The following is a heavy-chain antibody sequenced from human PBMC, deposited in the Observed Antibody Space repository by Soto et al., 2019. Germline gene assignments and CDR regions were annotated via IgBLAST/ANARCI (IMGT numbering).Heavy chain of an antibody. CDR2: INLNSGDT. V-gene: IGHV1-2*02. J-gene: IGHJ5*01. CDR3: ARARPPFNWFDR. CDR1: GYTFTDYY. D-gene: IGHD6-6*01. Sequence: GASVKVSCKASGYTFTDYYMEWVRQAPGQGLEWMGWINLNSGDTNFAQQFQGRVTMTRDTSITTAYMDLTRLRSDDTAVYYCARARPPFNWFDRWGQGTTVTVSS.